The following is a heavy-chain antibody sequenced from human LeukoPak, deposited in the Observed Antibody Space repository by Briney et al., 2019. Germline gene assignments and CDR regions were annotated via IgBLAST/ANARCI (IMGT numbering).Heavy chain of an antibody. D-gene: IGHD3-10*01. CDR1: GFTFSSYA. V-gene: IGHV3-23*01. CDR2: ISGSGGST. J-gene: IGHJ4*02. Sequence: GGSLRLSCAASGFTFSSYAMSWVRQAPGKGLEWVSTISGSGGSTYYADSLKGRFTISRDNSKNTLYLQMNSLRAEDTAVYYCARIRGGWYIDYWGQGTLVTVSS. CDR3: ARIRGGWYIDY.